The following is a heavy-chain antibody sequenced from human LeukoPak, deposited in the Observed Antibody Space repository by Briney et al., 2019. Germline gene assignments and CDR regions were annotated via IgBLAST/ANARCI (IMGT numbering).Heavy chain of an antibody. CDR2: VSGSGSST. Sequence: GGSLRLSCAASGFTSRSYVMSWVRQAPGKGLEWVSTVSGSGSSTYYADSVKGRFTISRDSSKSTLYLQMNSLRVGDTAVYYCAGGDTSGSSPFDYWGQGTLVTVSS. D-gene: IGHD6-19*01. V-gene: IGHV3-23*01. CDR3: AGGDTSGSSPFDY. CDR1: GFTSRSYV. J-gene: IGHJ4*02.